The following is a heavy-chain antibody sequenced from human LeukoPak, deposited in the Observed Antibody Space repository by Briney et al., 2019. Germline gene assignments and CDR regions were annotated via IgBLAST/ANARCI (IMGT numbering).Heavy chain of an antibody. CDR3: ARGVVGATMRGLVDY. V-gene: IGHV4-30-2*01. CDR2: IYHSGST. D-gene: IGHD1-26*01. J-gene: IGHJ4*02. Sequence: SETLSLTCAVSGGSISSGGYSWSWLRQPPGKGLGWIGYIYHSGSTYYNPSLKSRVTISVDTSKNQFSLKLSSVTAADTAVYYCARGVVGATMRGLVDYWGQGTLVTVSS. CDR1: GGSISSGGYS.